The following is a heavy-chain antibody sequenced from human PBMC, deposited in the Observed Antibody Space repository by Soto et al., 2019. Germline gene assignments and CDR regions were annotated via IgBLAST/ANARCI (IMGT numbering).Heavy chain of an antibody. V-gene: IGHV3-7*04. J-gene: IGHJ3*02. CDR3: ARAFSHAFDI. Sequence: GGSLRLSCAASGVTFSRDWMSWVRQAPGKELEWVANIKQDGSQKYYVDSVKGRFTISRDNAKNSLDLQMNSLSAEDTAVYYCARAFSHAFDIRGQGTMVTVSS. CDR2: IKQDGSQK. CDR1: GVTFSRDW.